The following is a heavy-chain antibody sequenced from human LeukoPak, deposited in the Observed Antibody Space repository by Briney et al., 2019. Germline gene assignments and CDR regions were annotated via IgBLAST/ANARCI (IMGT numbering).Heavy chain of an antibody. V-gene: IGHV4-59*01. D-gene: IGHD5-12*01. CDR2: IYYSGST. CDR1: GGSISSYY. CDR3: ARDRSYDYYYCGMDV. Sequence: SETLSLTCTVSGGSISSYYWSWIRQHPGKGLEWIGYIYYSGSTNYNPSLKSRVTISVDTSKNQFSLKLSSVTAADTAVYYCARDRSYDYYYCGMDVWGQGTTVTVSS. J-gene: IGHJ6*02.